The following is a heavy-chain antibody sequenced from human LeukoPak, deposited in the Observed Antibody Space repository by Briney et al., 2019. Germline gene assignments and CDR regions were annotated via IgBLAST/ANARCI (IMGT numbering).Heavy chain of an antibody. CDR2: IYHSGST. Sequence: SGTLSLTCAVSGGSISSSNWWSWVRQPPGKGLEGIGEIYHSGSTNYNPSLKSRVTISVDKSKNQFSLKLSSVTAADTAVYYPARSYSSGWSLKWFDPWGQGTLVTVSS. CDR1: GGSISSSNW. V-gene: IGHV4-4*02. CDR3: ARSYSSGWSLKWFDP. J-gene: IGHJ5*02. D-gene: IGHD6-19*01.